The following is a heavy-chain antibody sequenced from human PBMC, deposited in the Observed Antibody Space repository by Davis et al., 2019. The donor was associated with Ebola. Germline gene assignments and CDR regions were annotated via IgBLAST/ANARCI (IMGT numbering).Heavy chain of an antibody. V-gene: IGHV3-30*18. J-gene: IGHJ6*02. CDR2: ISYDGSNK. CDR1: GFTLSSYG. CDR3: AKDGYDYDYYYGMDV. Sequence: GGSLRLSCAASGFTLSSYGMHWVRQAPGKGLGWVAVISYDGSNKYYADSVKGRFTISRDNSKNTLYLQMNSLRAEDTAVYYCAKDGYDYDYYYGMDVWGQGTTVTVSS. D-gene: IGHD5-12*01.